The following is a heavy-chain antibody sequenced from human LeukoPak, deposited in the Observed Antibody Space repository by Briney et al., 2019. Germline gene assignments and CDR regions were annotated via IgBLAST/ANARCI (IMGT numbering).Heavy chain of an antibody. D-gene: IGHD6-13*01. Sequence: GVSVKVSCKASGYTFTSYSISWVRQAPGQGLEWRGWISAYNGNTNYAQKLQGRVTMTTDTSTSTAYMELRSLRSDDTAAYYCARAVFYSSSWGEYYFDYWGQGTLVTVSS. CDR2: ISAYNGNT. CDR3: ARAVFYSSSWGEYYFDY. V-gene: IGHV1-18*01. J-gene: IGHJ4*02. CDR1: GYTFTSYS.